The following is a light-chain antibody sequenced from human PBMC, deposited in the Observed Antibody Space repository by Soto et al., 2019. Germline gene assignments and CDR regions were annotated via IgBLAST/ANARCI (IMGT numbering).Light chain of an antibody. CDR2: DVT. Sequence: SALTQPRSVSGSPGQSVTISCTGTSSDVGAYNYVSWYQQHPGKAPKLMLYDVTYRPSGVPDRFSGSKSGNTASLTISGLQAEDEADYYCCSYAGTYTFEVFGTGTKVTVL. CDR1: SSDVGAYNY. J-gene: IGLJ1*01. V-gene: IGLV2-11*01. CDR3: CSYAGTYTFEV.